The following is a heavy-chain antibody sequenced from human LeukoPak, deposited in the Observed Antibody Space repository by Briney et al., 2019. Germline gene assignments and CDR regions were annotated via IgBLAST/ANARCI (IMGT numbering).Heavy chain of an antibody. Sequence: GGSLRLSCAASGFSFSIYSMSWVRQAPGKGLEWVSYITSNSNTRYADSVKGRFTVSRDNAQNSLFLQMDSLRGEGTAVYYCARDLRTFYGMDLWGQGTTVTVFS. CDR3: ARDLRTFYGMDL. CDR2: ITSNSNT. J-gene: IGHJ6*02. CDR1: GFSFSIYS. D-gene: IGHD1-14*01. V-gene: IGHV3-21*06.